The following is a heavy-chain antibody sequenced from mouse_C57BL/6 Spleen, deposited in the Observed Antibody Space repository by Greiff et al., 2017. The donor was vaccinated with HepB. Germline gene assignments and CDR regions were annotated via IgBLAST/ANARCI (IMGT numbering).Heavy chain of an antibody. CDR1: GYTFTSYG. D-gene: IGHD1-1*01. Sequence: VQLQQSGAELARPGASVKLSCKASGYTFTSYGISWVKQRTGQGLEWIGEIYPRSGNTYYNEKFKGKATLTADKSSSTAYMELRSLTSEDSAVYFCARRGFEFITTVVATDYWGQGTTLTVSS. V-gene: IGHV1-81*01. CDR2: IYPRSGNT. J-gene: IGHJ2*01. CDR3: ARRGFEFITTVVATDY.